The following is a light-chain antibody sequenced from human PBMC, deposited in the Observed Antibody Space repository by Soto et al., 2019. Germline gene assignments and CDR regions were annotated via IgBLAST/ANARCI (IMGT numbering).Light chain of an antibody. Sequence: QSVLTQPASVSGSPGQSVTISCTGTSSDVGSYNLVYWYQQHPGKAPKLMIYDVSQRPSGVSNRFSGSKSCNSASMTISGLQAEDEADYYCCSYAGSGWVFGGGTKLTVL. CDR3: CSYAGSGWV. V-gene: IGLV2-23*02. J-gene: IGLJ3*02. CDR2: DVS. CDR1: SSDVGSYNL.